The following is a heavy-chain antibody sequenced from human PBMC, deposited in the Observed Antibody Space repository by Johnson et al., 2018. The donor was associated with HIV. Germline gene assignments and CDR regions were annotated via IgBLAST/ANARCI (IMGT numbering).Heavy chain of an antibody. CDR2: INSDGSSR. D-gene: IGHD1-26*01. CDR1: GFTFSNHW. V-gene: IGHV3-74*02. Sequence: VQLVESGGGLVKPGGSLRLSCAASGFTFSNHWMHWVRQAPGKGLVWVSRINSDGSSRNYADSVKGRFTISRDNAKNTLYLQMNSLRAEDTAVYYCAGLGGSHDAFDIWGQGTMVTVSS. CDR3: AGLGGSHDAFDI. J-gene: IGHJ3*02.